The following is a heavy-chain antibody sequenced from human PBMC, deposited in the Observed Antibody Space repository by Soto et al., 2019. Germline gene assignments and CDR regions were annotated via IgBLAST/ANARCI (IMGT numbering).Heavy chain of an antibody. V-gene: IGHV3-30*03. D-gene: IGHD3-22*01. CDR2: ISYDGSST. Sequence: PGGSLRLSCAASGFTFSSYGMHWVRQAPGKGLEWVAVISYDGSSTTYADSVKGRFTISRDNAKNTLYLQMNSLRAEDTAVYYCARAIGYYGMEVWGQGTTVTVSS. J-gene: IGHJ6*02. CDR3: ARAIGYYGMEV. CDR1: GFTFSSYG.